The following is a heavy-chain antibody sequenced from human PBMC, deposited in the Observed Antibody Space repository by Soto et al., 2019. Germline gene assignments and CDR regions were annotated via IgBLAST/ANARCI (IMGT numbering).Heavy chain of an antibody. J-gene: IGHJ3*02. V-gene: IGHV3-23*01. CDR2: ISGSGGST. Sequence: GGSLRLSCAASGFTFSSYAMSWVRQAPGKGLEWVSAISGSGGSTYYADSVKGRFTISRDNSKNTLYLQMNSLRAEDTAVYYCAKDRPSPYYYDSSGARNDAFDIWGQGTMVTVSS. D-gene: IGHD3-22*01. CDR3: AKDRPSPYYYDSSGARNDAFDI. CDR1: GFTFSSYA.